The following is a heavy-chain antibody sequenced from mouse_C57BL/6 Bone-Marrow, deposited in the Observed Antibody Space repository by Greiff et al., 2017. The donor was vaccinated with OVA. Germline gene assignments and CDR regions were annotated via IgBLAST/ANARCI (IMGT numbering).Heavy chain of an antibody. V-gene: IGHV1-81*01. CDR3: ARLDSSHWYFDV. CDR2: IYPRSGNT. Sequence: QVHVKQSGAELARPGASVKLSCKASGYTFTSYGISWVKQRTGQGLEWIGEIYPRSGNTYYNEKFKGKATLTADKSSSTAYMELRSLTSEDSAVYFCARLDSSHWYFDVWGTGTTVTVSS. CDR1: GYTFTSYG. D-gene: IGHD1-1*01. J-gene: IGHJ1*03.